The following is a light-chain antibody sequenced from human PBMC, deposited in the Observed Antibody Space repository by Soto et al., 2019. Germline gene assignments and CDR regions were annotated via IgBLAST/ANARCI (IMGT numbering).Light chain of an antibody. CDR3: SSYTRSGVYV. Sequence: QSVLTQPASVSGSPGQSITISCTGTSSDVGGYNAVSWYQQHPGRAPKLMIYDVSNRPSGISNRFSGSKSGSTASLTISGLQAEDDADYCCSSYTRSGVYVFGAGTKVTVL. J-gene: IGLJ1*01. V-gene: IGLV2-14*01. CDR1: SSDVGGYNA. CDR2: DVS.